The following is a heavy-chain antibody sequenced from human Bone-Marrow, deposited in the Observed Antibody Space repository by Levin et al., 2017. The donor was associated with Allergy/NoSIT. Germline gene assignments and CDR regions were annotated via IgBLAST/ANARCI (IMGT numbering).Heavy chain of an antibody. CDR1: GFSFSNFD. CDR2: ISYDGSNK. D-gene: IGHD5-24*01. V-gene: IGHV3-30*03. J-gene: IGHJ3*02. CDR3: AGGDGYNYISAFDI. Sequence: QAGGSLRLSCAASGFSFSNFDMHWVRQAPGKGLEWVALISYDGSNKYYTDSVKGRFTVSRDNSKNTLYLQMNSLRAEDTAVYYCAGGDGYNYISAFDIWGQGTMVTVSS.